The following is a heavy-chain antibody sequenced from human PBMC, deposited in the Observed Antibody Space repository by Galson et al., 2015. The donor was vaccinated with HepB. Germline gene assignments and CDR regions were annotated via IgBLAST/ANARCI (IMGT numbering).Heavy chain of an antibody. V-gene: IGHV2-70*01. CDR3: ARIQYGDSLRGAFDY. Sequence: PALVKPTQTLTLTCTFSGFSLSTSGMCVSWIRQPPGKALEWLALIDWDDDKYYSTSLKTRLTISKDTSKNQVVLTMTNMDPVDTATYYCARIQYGDSLRGAFDYWGQGTLVTVSS. CDR1: GFSLSTSGMC. D-gene: IGHD4-17*01. J-gene: IGHJ4*02. CDR2: IDWDDDK.